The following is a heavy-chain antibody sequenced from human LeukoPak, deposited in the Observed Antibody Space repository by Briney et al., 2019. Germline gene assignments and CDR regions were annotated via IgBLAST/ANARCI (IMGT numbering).Heavy chain of an antibody. V-gene: IGHV1-69*06. CDR2: IIPIFGTA. CDR1: GGTFSSYA. Sequence: GASVKVSCKASGGTFSSYAISWVRQAPGQGLEWMGGIIPIFGTANYAQKFQGRVTITADKSTSTAYMELSSLRSEDTAVYYCARDFLYGDYVDVYWFDPWGQGTLVTVSS. D-gene: IGHD4-17*01. CDR3: ARDFLYGDYVDVYWFDP. J-gene: IGHJ5*02.